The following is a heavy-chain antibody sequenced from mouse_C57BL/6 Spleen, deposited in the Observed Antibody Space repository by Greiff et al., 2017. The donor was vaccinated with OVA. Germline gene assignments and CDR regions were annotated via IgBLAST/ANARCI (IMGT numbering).Heavy chain of an antibody. D-gene: IGHD2-1*01. J-gene: IGHJ4*01. Sequence: EVQLQQSGPELVKPGASVKISCKASGYTFTDYYMNWVKQSHGKSLEWIGDINPNNGGTSYNQKFKGKATLTVDKSSSTAYMELRSLTSEDSAVYYCARRIYYGNYMDYWGQGTSVTVSS. CDR1: GYTFTDYY. CDR3: ARRIYYGNYMDY. CDR2: INPNNGGT. V-gene: IGHV1-26*01.